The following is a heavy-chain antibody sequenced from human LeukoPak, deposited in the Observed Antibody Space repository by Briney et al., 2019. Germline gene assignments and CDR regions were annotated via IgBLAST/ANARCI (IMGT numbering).Heavy chain of an antibody. CDR3: ARGGYSYGYYMDV. V-gene: IGHV4-59*01. CDR1: GGSISSYY. J-gene: IGHJ6*03. Sequence: SETLSLTCTVSGGSISSYYWSWIRQPPGKGLEWIGYIYYSGSTNYNPSLKSRVTISVDTSKNQFSLKLSSVTAADTAVYYCARGGYSYGYYMDVWGKGTTVTVTS. CDR2: IYYSGST. D-gene: IGHD5-18*01.